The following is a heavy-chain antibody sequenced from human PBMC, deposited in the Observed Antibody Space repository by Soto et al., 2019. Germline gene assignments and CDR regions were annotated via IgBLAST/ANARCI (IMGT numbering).Heavy chain of an antibody. CDR3: AKYYGTWFGELYYFDY. V-gene: IGHV3-30*18. D-gene: IGHD3-10*01. CDR1: GFTFSSYG. J-gene: IGHJ4*02. Sequence: GGSLRLSCAASGFTFSSYGMHWVRQAPGKGLEWVAVISYDGSNKYYADSVKGRFTISRDNSKNTLYLQMNSLRAEDSAVDYCAKYYGTWFGELYYFDYWGQGTMVTVSS. CDR2: ISYDGSNK.